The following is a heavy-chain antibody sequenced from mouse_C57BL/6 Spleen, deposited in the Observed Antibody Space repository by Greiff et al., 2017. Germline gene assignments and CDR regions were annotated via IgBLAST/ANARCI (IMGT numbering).Heavy chain of an antibody. V-gene: IGHV1-19*01. CDR2: INPYNGGT. Sequence: VQLQQSGPVLVKPGASVKMSCKASGYTFTDYYMNWVKQSHGKSLEWIGVINPYNGGTSYNQKFKGKATLTVDKSSSTAYMQLSSLTSEDSAVXYCASDGNYEESYWGQGTTLTVSS. J-gene: IGHJ2*01. D-gene: IGHD2-1*01. CDR3: ASDGNYEESY. CDR1: GYTFTDYY.